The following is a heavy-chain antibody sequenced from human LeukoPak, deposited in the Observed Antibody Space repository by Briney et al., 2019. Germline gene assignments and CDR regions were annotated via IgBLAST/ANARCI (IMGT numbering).Heavy chain of an antibody. D-gene: IGHD6-19*01. CDR1: GFTFSSYA. CDR3: AKDRGQWLVRAVYYFDY. J-gene: IGHJ4*02. CDR2: ISGSGGGT. V-gene: IGHV3-23*01. Sequence: GGSLRLSCAASGFTFSSYAMSWVRQAPGKGLEWVSAISGSGGGTYYADSVKGRFTISRDNSKNTLYLQMNSLRAEDTAVYYCAKDRGQWLVRAVYYFDYWGQGTLVTVSS.